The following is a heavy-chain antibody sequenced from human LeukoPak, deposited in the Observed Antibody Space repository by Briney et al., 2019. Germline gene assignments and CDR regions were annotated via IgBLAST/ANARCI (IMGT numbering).Heavy chain of an antibody. CDR1: GVSIIINRYY. CDR3: ARHGGLYYDFWSGTEGVDY. D-gene: IGHD3-3*01. CDR2: IYCSGSH. J-gene: IGHJ4*02. Sequence: SDTLSLTGTFAGVSIIINRYYWGWIRQPPGMGREWIWCIYCSGSHYYIPSLKNRVTRYVHQSKNLFSLKLSSVTAADTAVYYCARHGGLYYDFWSGTEGVDYWGQGTLVTVSS. V-gene: IGHV4-39*01.